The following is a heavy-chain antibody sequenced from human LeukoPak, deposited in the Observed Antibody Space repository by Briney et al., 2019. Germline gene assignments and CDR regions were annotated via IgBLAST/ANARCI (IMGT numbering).Heavy chain of an antibody. CDR2: ISNRGGST. D-gene: IGHD3-22*01. CDR1: GFIFSSYA. Sequence: GGSLRLSCAASGFIFSSYAMSWVRQAPGKGLEWVSGISNRGGSTYYADCVKGRFTISRDNSRNTLYLQLNSLRAEDTAVYYCAKPPPDYSDSSGYHFDYWGQGTLVTVSS. CDR3: AKPPPDYSDSSGYHFDY. V-gene: IGHV3-23*01. J-gene: IGHJ4*02.